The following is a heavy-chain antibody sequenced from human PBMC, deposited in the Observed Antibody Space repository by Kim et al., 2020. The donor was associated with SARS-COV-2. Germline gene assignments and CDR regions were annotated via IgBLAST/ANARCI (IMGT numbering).Heavy chain of an antibody. J-gene: IGHJ4*02. CDR1: GGSVNGNNYY. CDR2: ISYSGST. V-gene: IGHV4-39*01. Sequence: SETLSLTCIVSGGSVNGNNYYWGWIRQPPGKGLEWIGSISYSGSTYYNPSVKSRVTISVDTSKNHFSLKLTSVTAADTAVYYCAKHGTTGTTPYFFDYWGQGTLVTVSS. D-gene: IGHD1-1*01. CDR3: AKHGTTGTTPYFFDY.